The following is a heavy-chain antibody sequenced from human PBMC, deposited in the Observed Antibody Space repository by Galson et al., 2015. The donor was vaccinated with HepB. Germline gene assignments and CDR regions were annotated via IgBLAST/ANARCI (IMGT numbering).Heavy chain of an antibody. D-gene: IGHD2-15*01. J-gene: IGHJ4*02. Sequence: SLRLSCAASGFTLSSFGMSWVRQAPGKGLGWVSSIGGSGGNTYYADSVKGRFTISRDSSNNTLFLQMNSLRAEDTAIYYCAKVGLGDWGQGTLVTVSS. CDR2: IGGSGGNT. CDR1: GFTLSSFG. CDR3: AKVGLGD. V-gene: IGHV3-23*01.